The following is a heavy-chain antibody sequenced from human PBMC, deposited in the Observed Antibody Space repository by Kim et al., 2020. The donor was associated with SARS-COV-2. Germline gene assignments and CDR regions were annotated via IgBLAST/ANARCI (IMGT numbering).Heavy chain of an antibody. Sequence: SETLSLTCTVSGGSISSGGYYWSWIRQHPGKGLEWIGYIYYSGSTYYNPSIKSRVTISVDTSKNQFSLKLSSVTAADTAVYYCARGCITIFGVVTEFDYWGQRTLVTVSS. CDR2: IYYSGST. CDR3: ARGCITIFGVVTEFDY. V-gene: IGHV4-31*03. D-gene: IGHD3-3*01. CDR1: GGSISSGGYY. J-gene: IGHJ4*02.